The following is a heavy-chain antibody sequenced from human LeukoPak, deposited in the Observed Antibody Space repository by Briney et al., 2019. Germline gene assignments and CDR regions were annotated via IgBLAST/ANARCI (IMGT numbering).Heavy chain of an antibody. V-gene: IGHV4-59*01. CDR1: GASISSNY. Sequence: SETLSLTCAVSGASISSNYWSWIRQPPGKGLEWIGYINYSGSTNYNPSLKSRVTISVDTSKNQFSLKLSSVTAAGTAVYYCARGRDVDYWGQGTLVTVSS. CDR3: ARGRDVDY. CDR2: INYSGST. J-gene: IGHJ4*02.